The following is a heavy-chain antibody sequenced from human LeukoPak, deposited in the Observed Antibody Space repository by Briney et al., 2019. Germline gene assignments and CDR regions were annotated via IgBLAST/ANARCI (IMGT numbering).Heavy chain of an antibody. V-gene: IGHV1-69*04. Sequence: SVKVSCKASGGTFSSYAISWVRQAPGQGLEWMGRIIPILGIANYAQKFQGRVTITADKSTSTAYMELSSLRSEDTAVCYCARGIVYYDSSGYYYAAPPFDYWGQGTLVTVSS. CDR2: IIPILGIA. D-gene: IGHD3-22*01. J-gene: IGHJ4*02. CDR1: GGTFSSYA. CDR3: ARGIVYYDSSGYYYAAPPFDY.